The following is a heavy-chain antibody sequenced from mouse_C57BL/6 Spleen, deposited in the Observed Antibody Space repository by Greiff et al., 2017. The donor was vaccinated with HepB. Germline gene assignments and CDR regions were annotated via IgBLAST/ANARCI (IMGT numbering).Heavy chain of an antibody. CDR3: AREFYYGSSYWYFDV. D-gene: IGHD1-1*01. CDR1: GFTFSSYA. CDR2: ISDGGSYT. J-gene: IGHJ1*03. Sequence: EVMLVESGGGLVKPGGSLKLSCAASGFTFSSYAMSWVRQTPEKRLEWVATISDGGSYTYYPDNVKGRFTISRDNAKNNLYLQMSHLKSEDTAMYYCAREFYYGSSYWYFDVWGTGTTVTVSS. V-gene: IGHV5-4*01.